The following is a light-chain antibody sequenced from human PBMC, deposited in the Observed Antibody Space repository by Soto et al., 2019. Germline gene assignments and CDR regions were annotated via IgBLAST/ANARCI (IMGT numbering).Light chain of an antibody. CDR3: QSYDSSLSGSYV. J-gene: IGLJ1*01. V-gene: IGLV1-40*01. Sequence: QAVVTQPPSVSGAPGQRVTISCTGSSSNIGAGYVVHWYQRLPGTAPKVLIYNNNNRPSGVPDRFSGSKSGTSASLAITGLQAEDEADYYCQSYDSSLSGSYVFGTGTKVTVL. CDR2: NNN. CDR1: SSNIGAGYV.